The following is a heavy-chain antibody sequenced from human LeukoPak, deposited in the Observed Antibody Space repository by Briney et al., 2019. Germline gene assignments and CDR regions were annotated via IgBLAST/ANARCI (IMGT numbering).Heavy chain of an antibody. V-gene: IGHV1-46*01. CDR1: GYTFTSYY. CDR3: ARDLHTTGYSSSWHLGDY. CDR2: INPSGGGT. J-gene: IGHJ4*02. Sequence: ASVKVSCKASGYTFTSYYMHWVRQAPGQGLEWMGIINPSGGGTNYAQKFQGRVTMTRDTSTSTVYMELSSLRSEDTAVYYCARDLHTTGYSSSWHLGDYWGQGTLVTVSS. D-gene: IGHD6-13*01.